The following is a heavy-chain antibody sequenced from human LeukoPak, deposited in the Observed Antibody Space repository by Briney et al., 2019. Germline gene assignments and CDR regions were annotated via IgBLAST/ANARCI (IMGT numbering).Heavy chain of an antibody. J-gene: IGHJ6*03. CDR1: GFNFEDFG. V-gene: IGHV3-20*04. D-gene: IGHD3-10*01. CDR3: ARKVGSGHYYGPDYYFFYMDV. CDR2: VTWNGDKT. Sequence: GESLRLTCVASGFNFEDFGMTWVRLAPGKGLEWVSCVTWNGDKTSYADSLKGRFTISRDNSKNSMYLHMNSLRVEDTALYYCARKVGSGHYYGPDYYFFYMDVWGKGTAVTVSS.